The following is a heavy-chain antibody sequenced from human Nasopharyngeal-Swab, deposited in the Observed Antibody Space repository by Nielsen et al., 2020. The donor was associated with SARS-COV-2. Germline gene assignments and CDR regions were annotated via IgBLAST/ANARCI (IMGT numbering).Heavy chain of an antibody. CDR2: ISYDGSNK. CDR1: GFTFSSYG. J-gene: IGHJ6*02. V-gene: IGHV3-30*03. Sequence: GESLKISCAASGFTFSSYGMHWVRQAPGKGLEWVAVISYDGSNKYYADSVKGRFTISRDNSKNTLYLQMNSLRSEDTAVYYCASRSPDYSGGDYYYYGMDVWGQGTTVTVSS. CDR3: ASRSPDYSGGDYYYYGMDV. D-gene: IGHD2-21*01.